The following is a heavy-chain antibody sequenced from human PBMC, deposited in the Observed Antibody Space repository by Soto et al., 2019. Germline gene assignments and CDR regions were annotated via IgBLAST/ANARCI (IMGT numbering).Heavy chain of an antibody. V-gene: IGHV5-10-1*01. Sequence: GESLKISCKGSGYSFTSYWISWVGQMPGKGLEWMGRIDPSDSYTNYSPSFQGHVTISADKSISTAYLQWSSLKASDTAMYYCARQAVTPGRGDYYGMDVWGQGTTVTVSS. D-gene: IGHD4-17*01. CDR3: ARQAVTPGRGDYYGMDV. CDR1: GYSFTSYW. J-gene: IGHJ6*02. CDR2: IDPSDSYT.